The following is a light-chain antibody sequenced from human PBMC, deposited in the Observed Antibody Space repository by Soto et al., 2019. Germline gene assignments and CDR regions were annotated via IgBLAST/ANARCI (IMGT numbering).Light chain of an antibody. Sequence: QSVLTQPASVSGSPGQSITISCTGTSTDPATYDLVSWYQQHPGKAPQLIIYEVAKRPSGVSARFSGSQSGDTASLTISGLQAADEPYYYCGSRLFGGGTKVTVL. CDR2: EVA. J-gene: IGLJ2*01. CDR1: STDPATYDL. CDR3: GSRL. V-gene: IGLV2-23*02.